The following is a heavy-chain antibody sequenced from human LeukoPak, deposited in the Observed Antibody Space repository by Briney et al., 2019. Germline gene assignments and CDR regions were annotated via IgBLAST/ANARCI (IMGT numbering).Heavy chain of an antibody. CDR1: GFTFSNYG. J-gene: IGHJ3*02. V-gene: IGHV3-21*01. CDR3: ARGRYYSRAFDI. Sequence: GGSLRLSCAASGFTFSNYGIHWVRQAPGKGLEWVSSISSSSSYIYYADSVKGRFTISRDNAKNSLYLQMNSLRAEDTAVYYCARGRYYSRAFDIWGQGTMVTVSS. CDR2: ISSSSSYI. D-gene: IGHD3-10*01.